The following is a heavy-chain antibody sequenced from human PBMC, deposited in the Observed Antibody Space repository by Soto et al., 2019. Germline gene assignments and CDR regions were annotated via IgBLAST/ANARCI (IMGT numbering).Heavy chain of an antibody. Sequence: QVQLVESGGGVVQPGRSLRLSCAASGFTFSTYGMHWVRQAPGKGPAWVAVISYDGSNKYYADSVKGRFTISRDNSKSTLYLQMNSLRAEDTAVYYCAKDHGSYGDYFALWGRGTLVTVSS. CDR1: GFTFSTYG. CDR3: AKDHGSYGDYFAL. V-gene: IGHV3-30*18. J-gene: IGHJ2*01. D-gene: IGHD4-17*01. CDR2: ISYDGSNK.